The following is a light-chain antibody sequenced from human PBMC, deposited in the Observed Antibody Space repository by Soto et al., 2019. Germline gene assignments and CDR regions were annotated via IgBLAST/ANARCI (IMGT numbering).Light chain of an antibody. CDR1: SSDVGNYKY. V-gene: IGLV2-11*01. Sequence: QSALTQPRSVSGSPGQSVTISCTGTSSDVGNYKYVSWYQQHPGKAPKPMIYDVSKRPSGVPDRFSGSKSGNTASLTISGLQTEDEADYYCCSYAGSYTWVFGGGPKLTVL. J-gene: IGLJ3*02. CDR2: DVS. CDR3: CSYAGSYTWV.